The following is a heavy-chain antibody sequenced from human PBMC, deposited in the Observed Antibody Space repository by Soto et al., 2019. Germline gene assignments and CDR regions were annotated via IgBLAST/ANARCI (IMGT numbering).Heavy chain of an antibody. CDR2: ITYDGSNQ. CDR3: ARAPSGSYPEFDY. V-gene: IGHV3-30-3*01. CDR1: GFTFSSYT. J-gene: IGHJ4*02. Sequence: PGGSLRLSCAASGFTFSSYTMHWVRQAPGKGLEWVGVITYDGSNQYYADSVKGRFTSSRDNSRNMLFLQMNSLRPDDTAVYYCARAPSGSYPEFDYWGQGTLVTVCS. D-gene: IGHD1-26*01.